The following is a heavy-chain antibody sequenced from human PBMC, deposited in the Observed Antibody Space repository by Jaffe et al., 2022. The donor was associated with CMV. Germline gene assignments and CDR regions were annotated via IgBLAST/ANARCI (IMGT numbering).Heavy chain of an antibody. CDR2: IDASDTPS. CDR3: ARVLRGGSSFGLDH. V-gene: IGHV3-48*02. J-gene: IGHJ4*02. CDR1: GFTFRNYD. D-gene: IGHD6-6*01. Sequence: EVQLVESGGGFVQPGGSLRLSCVVSGFTFRNYDMNWVRQAPGKGLEWLSYIDASDTPSYYADSVRGRFAISRDNAKNSLYLQMNNLRDEDTAIYYCARVLRGGSSFGLDHWGQGTLVTVSS.